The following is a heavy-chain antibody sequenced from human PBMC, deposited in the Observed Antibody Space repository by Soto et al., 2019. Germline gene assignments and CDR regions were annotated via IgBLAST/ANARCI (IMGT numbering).Heavy chain of an antibody. J-gene: IGHJ4*02. CDR3: ARVDSIAVAGTDY. Sequence: PGGSLRLSCAASGFTFSSYAMHWVRQAPGKGLEWVAVISYDGSNKYYADSVKGRFTISRDNSKNTLYLQMNSLRAEDTAVYYCARVDSIAVAGTDYWGQGTLVTVSS. V-gene: IGHV3-30-3*01. D-gene: IGHD6-19*01. CDR1: GFTFSSYA. CDR2: ISYDGSNK.